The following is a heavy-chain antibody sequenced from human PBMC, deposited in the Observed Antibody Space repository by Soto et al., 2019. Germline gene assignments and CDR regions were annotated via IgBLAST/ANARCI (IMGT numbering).Heavy chain of an antibody. J-gene: IGHJ4*02. V-gene: IGHV1-69*06. D-gene: IGHD3-22*01. CDR1: GGTFSSYA. Sequence: QVQLVQCGAEVKMPGSSVKVSCKASGGTFSSYAISWVRQAPGQGLEWMGGIIPIFGTANYAQKFQGRVTITADKSTSTAYTELSSLRSEDTAVYYCARAFYDSSGYYTSYTSLDYWGQGTLVTVSS. CDR2: IIPIFGTA. CDR3: ARAFYDSSGYYTSYTSLDY.